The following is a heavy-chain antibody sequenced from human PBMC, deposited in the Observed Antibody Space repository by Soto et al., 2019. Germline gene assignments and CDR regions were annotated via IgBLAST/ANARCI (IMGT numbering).Heavy chain of an antibody. CDR2: ISYDGSNK. CDR1: GFTFSSYA. CDR3: ARVEYYDSSGYQFFDY. D-gene: IGHD3-22*01. Sequence: LRLSCAASGFTFSSYAMHWVRQAPGKGLEWVAVISYDGSNKYYADSVKGRFTISRDNSKNTLYLQMNSLRAEDTAVYYCARVEYYDSSGYQFFDYWGQGTLVTVSS. V-gene: IGHV3-30-3*01. J-gene: IGHJ4*02.